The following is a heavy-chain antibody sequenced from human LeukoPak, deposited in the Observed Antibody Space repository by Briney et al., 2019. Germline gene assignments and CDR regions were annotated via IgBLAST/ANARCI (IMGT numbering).Heavy chain of an antibody. CDR2: ISDGGSTT. CDR3: SRSAYYDGSGNYYDY. CDR1: GFTFSSYA. V-gene: IGHV3-74*01. D-gene: IGHD3-22*01. Sequence: GGSLRLSCAASGFTFSSYAMHWVRQAPGKGLVWVSRISDGGSTTTYADSVKGRFTISRDNAKNTLYLQMNGLRAEDTAVYYCSRSAYYDGSGNYYDYWGQGTLVTVSS. J-gene: IGHJ4*02.